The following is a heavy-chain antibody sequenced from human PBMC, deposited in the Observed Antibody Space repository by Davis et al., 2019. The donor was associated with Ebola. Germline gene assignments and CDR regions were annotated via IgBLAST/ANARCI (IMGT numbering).Heavy chain of an antibody. J-gene: IGHJ6*02. Sequence: GESLKISCAASGFTFSTYWMHWVRQAPGKGLVWVSRIKSDGSSTYYADSVKGRFTISRDNAKNTLYLQMNSLRDEDTAVYYCVRDMYSSSRGYYYYGMDVWGQGTTVTVSS. V-gene: IGHV3-74*01. D-gene: IGHD6-6*01. CDR2: IKSDGSST. CDR1: GFTFSTYW. CDR3: VRDMYSSSRGYYYYGMDV.